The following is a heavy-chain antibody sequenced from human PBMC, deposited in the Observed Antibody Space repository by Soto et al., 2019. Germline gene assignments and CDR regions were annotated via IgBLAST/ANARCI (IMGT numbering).Heavy chain of an antibody. V-gene: IGHV3-74*01. J-gene: IGHJ3*02. Sequence: PAGSLRLSCAASGFTFNSYWMNWVRQAPGKGLVWVSRINTDGSFTDYADSVKGRFTISRDNSKNTLYLQMNSLRAEDTAVYYCARDLRAYYDILPVKGAFDSWGQGKMVTVS. CDR3: ARDLRAYYDILPVKGAFDS. CDR2: INTDGSFT. D-gene: IGHD3-9*01. CDR1: GFTFNSYW.